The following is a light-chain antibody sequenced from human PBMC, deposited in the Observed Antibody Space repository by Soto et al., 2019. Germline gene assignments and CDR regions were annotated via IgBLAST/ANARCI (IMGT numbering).Light chain of an antibody. Sequence: ETVMTQSPATLSVSPGERATLSCRASQSVGSSLYWYQQKPGQAPRLLIYGVSTRATGVPDRFSGSGSGTEFTLTISSLESEDFAVYYCQQYNNWPLTFGRGTKVEIK. J-gene: IGKJ4*01. CDR3: QQYNNWPLT. V-gene: IGKV3-15*01. CDR1: QSVGSS. CDR2: GVS.